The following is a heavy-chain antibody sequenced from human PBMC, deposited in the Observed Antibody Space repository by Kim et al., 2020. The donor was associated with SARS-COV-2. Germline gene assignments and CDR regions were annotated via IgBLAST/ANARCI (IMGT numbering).Heavy chain of an antibody. D-gene: IGHD3-10*01. CDR3: ARAEGSYTYYYYGMDV. Sequence: GGSLRLSCAASGFTFSSYEMNWVRQAPGKGLEWVSYISSSGSTIYYADSVKGRFTISRHNAKNSLYLQMNSLRAEDTAVYYCARAEGSYTYYYYGMDVWGQGTTVTVSS. J-gene: IGHJ6*02. CDR2: ISSSGSTI. V-gene: IGHV3-48*03. CDR1: GFTFSSYE.